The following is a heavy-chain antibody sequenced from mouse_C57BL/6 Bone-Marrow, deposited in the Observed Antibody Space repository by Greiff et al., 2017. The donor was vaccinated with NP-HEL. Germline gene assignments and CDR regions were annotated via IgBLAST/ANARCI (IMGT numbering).Heavy chain of an antibody. J-gene: IGHJ4*01. CDR2: IWGDGST. CDR1: GFSLTSYG. CDR3: AKGVLEYYAMDY. D-gene: IGHD1-1*01. V-gene: IGHV2-3*01. Sequence: QVQLQQPGPGLVAPSQSLSISCTVSGFSLTSYGVRWVRQPPGKGLEWLGVIWGDGSTNYHSALISRLSISKDNSKSQVFLKLNSLQTDDTATYYCAKGVLEYYAMDYWGQGTSVTVSS.